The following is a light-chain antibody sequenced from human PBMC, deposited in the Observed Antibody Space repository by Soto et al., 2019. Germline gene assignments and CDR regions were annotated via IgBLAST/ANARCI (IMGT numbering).Light chain of an antibody. CDR1: QGISNY. Sequence: DIQMNQSPSSLSASVGDRVTITCRASQGISNYLAWYQQKPGNVPKLLIYAASTLQSGVPSRFSGSGSGTDFTLTISSRQPEDVAIYYCQKYNSAPRTFGQGTKVEIK. CDR2: AAS. V-gene: IGKV1-27*01. CDR3: QKYNSAPRT. J-gene: IGKJ1*01.